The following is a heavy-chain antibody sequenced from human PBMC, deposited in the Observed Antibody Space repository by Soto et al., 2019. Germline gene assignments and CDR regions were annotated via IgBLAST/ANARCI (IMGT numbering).Heavy chain of an antibody. J-gene: IGHJ6*02. V-gene: IGHV1-69*01. CDR1: GGTFSSYA. CDR2: IIPISDTT. Sequence: QVQLVQSGAEVKKPGSSVKVSCKASGGTFSSYAISWVRQAPGQGLEWMGGIIPISDTTNYAQKFQGRVTITADESTSTAYIELSSLRSEDTAVYYWARSQGSSTSLEIYYYYYYGMDGWGQGTTVTVSS. CDR3: ARSQGSSTSLEIYYYYYYGMDG. D-gene: IGHD2-2*01.